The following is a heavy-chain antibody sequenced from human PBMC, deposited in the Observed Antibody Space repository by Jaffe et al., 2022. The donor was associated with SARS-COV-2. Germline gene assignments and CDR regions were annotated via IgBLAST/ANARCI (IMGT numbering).Heavy chain of an antibody. CDR1: GFTFSSFA. CDR2: ISGSGGST. Sequence: EVQLVESGGGLVQPGGSLRLSCAASGFTFSSFAMSWVRQAPGKGLEWVSIISGSGGSTSYADSVKGRFTISRDNSMNTLYLQMNSLRAEDTALYYCAKDPTGRNFPHAFDIWGQGTMVTVSS. D-gene: IGHD1-26*01. J-gene: IGHJ3*02. V-gene: IGHV3-23*04. CDR3: AKDPTGRNFPHAFDI.